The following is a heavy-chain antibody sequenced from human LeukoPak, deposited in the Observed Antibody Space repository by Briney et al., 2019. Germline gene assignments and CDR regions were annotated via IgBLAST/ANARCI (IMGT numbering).Heavy chain of an antibody. Sequence: ASVKVSCKASGGTFSSYAISWVRQAPGRGLEWMGGIIPIFGTANYAQKFQGRVTITADESTSTAYMELSSLRSEDTAVYYCARGPEWELLSFDIWGQGTMVTVSS. CDR2: IIPIFGTA. D-gene: IGHD1-26*01. CDR1: GGTFSSYA. J-gene: IGHJ3*02. V-gene: IGHV1-69*13. CDR3: ARGPEWELLSFDI.